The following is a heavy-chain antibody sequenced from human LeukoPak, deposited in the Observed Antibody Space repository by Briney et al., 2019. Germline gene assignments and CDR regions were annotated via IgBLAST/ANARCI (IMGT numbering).Heavy chain of an antibody. CDR3: TRSGYQYYFDY. Sequence: PGWSLRLSCAASGFTFSDYYMSWIRQAPGKGLEWVSYISSSNSYTNYADSVKGRFTISRDNAKNSLYLQMNSLRAEDTAVYYCTRSGYQYYFDYWGQGTLVTVSS. CDR2: ISSSNSYT. V-gene: IGHV3-11*03. J-gene: IGHJ4*02. CDR1: GFTFSDYY. D-gene: IGHD3-22*01.